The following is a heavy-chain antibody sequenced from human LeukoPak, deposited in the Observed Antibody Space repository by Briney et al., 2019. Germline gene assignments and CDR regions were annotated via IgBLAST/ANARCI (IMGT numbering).Heavy chain of an antibody. CDR1: GYTFTSYG. V-gene: IGHV1-18*01. CDR3: ARDHVGYFSSLDY. D-gene: IGHD2-15*01. Sequence: ASVKVSCKASGYTFTSYGISWVRQAPGQGLEWMGCINPDSGDTIYARKFRGRMTMATDTSIRTAYMDLTALRSDDTAVFYCARDHVGYFSSLDYWGRGTPVTVSS. J-gene: IGHJ4*02. CDR2: INPDSGDT.